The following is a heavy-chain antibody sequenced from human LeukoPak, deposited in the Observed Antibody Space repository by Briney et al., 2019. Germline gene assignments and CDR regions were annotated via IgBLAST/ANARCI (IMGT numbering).Heavy chain of an antibody. D-gene: IGHD3-10*01. CDR1: GFIFSSYG. Sequence: GGSLRLSCAASGFIFSSYGMSWVRQAPGKGLEWVSAISGSDGSTYYADSVKGRVTISRDNSKNTLYLQMNNLRAEDTAVYYCAKTRGSGPFDYWGQGTLVTVSS. CDR2: ISGSDGST. CDR3: AKTRGSGPFDY. J-gene: IGHJ4*02. V-gene: IGHV3-23*01.